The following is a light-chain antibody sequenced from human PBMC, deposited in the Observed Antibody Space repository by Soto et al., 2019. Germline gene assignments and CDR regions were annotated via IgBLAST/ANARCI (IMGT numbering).Light chain of an antibody. Sequence: QPVLTQPASVSLSPRQSITISCTGTSSTSGGFNVVSWYQQHPGKAPKVIIYEGIKRPSGISNRFSGSNSGSTASLTSSGLQAEDEADYYCCSYVGATTYVFGTGTKV. CDR1: SSTSGGFNV. J-gene: IGLJ1*01. CDR3: CSYVGATTYV. CDR2: EGI. V-gene: IGLV2-23*01.